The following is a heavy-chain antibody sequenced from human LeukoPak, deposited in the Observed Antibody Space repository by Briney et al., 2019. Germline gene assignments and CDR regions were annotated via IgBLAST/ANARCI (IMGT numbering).Heavy chain of an antibody. D-gene: IGHD3-16*01. CDR3: ARTRRSSDC. CDR1: GFTFSSYW. V-gene: IGHV3-7*01. CDR2: IKQDGSDK. Sequence: GGSLRLSCAASGFTFSSYWMTWVRQAPGKGLEWVASIKQDGSDKNYVDSVKGRFTISRDNAKNSLYLQMNSLRDEDTAVYYCARTRRSSDCWGQGTLVTVSS. J-gene: IGHJ4*02.